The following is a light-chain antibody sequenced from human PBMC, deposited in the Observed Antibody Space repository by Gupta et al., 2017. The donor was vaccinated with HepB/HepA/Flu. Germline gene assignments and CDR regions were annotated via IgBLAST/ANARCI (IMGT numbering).Light chain of an antibody. CDR3: MQARQSPLT. Sequence: DIVMTQSPLSLLVAPGKPASISCRSSQSRLQSNGYTYVDWYLQKPGQSPQLLIYLGFSLASGVPERFSGSGSGTDFTLKISRVEAEDVGLYYCMQARQSPLTFGGGTKVEIK. V-gene: IGKV2-28*01. J-gene: IGKJ4*01. CDR1: QSRLQSNGYTY. CDR2: LGF.